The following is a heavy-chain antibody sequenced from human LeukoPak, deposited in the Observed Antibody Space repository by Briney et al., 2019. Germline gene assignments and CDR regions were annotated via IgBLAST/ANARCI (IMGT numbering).Heavy chain of an antibody. CDR3: AKSGGYGLIDY. Sequence: MPSETLSLTCNVSGVSISSSSYYWGWIRQPPGKGLEWIGSIYSSGSTYYNSSLKSRVTISIDTSKNQVSLKMSSVTAADTAVYYCAKSGGYGLIDYWGQGTLVTVSS. J-gene: IGHJ4*01. D-gene: IGHD6-25*01. CDR1: GVSISSSSYY. CDR2: IYSSGST. V-gene: IGHV4-39*01.